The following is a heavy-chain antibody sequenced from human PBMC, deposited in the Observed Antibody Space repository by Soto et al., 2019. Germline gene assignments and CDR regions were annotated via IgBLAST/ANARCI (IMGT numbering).Heavy chain of an antibody. D-gene: IGHD4-17*01. V-gene: IGHV3-74*01. CDR3: ARGGGDYGDYGYYYYGMDV. CDR1: GFTFSSYW. CDR2: VISDGSST. Sequence: EVQLVESGGGLVQPGGSLRLSCAASGFTFSSYWMHWVRQAPGKGLVWVSRVISDGSSTSYADSVKGRFTISRDNAKNTLYLQMNSLRAEDTAVYYCARGGGDYGDYGYYYYGMDVWRQGTTVTVSS. J-gene: IGHJ6*02.